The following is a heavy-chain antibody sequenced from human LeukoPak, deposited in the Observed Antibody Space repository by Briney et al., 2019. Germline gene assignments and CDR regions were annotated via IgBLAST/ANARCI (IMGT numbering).Heavy chain of an antibody. Sequence: GGSLRLSCAASGFTFSTYEMNWVRQAPGKGLEWVSYISSTGSNIYYADSVKGRFTISRDNSKNTLYLQMNSLRAEDTAVYYCARARSGDFDYWGQGTLVTVSS. CDR3: ARARSGDFDY. J-gene: IGHJ4*02. V-gene: IGHV3-48*03. CDR1: GFTFSTYE. CDR2: ISSTGSNI.